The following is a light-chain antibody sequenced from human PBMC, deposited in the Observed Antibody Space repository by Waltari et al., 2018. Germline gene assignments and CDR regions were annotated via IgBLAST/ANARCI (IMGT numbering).Light chain of an antibody. CDR1: QAINNY. J-gene: IGKJ2*03. V-gene: IGKV1-33*01. CDR3: QQYNNSPYS. CDR2: YAS. Sequence: DIQMTQSPSSLSASVGDRVTITCRASQAINNYLSWFQQKPGKATKPLIYYASSLETGVPSSFSGIGSGTDYTLTISSLQPEDVATYYFQQYNNSPYSFGQGTKVEIK.